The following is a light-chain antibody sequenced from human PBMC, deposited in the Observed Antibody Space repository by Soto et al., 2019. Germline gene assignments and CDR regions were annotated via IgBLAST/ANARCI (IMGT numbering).Light chain of an antibody. CDR2: AAS. V-gene: IGKV1-39*01. CDR3: QQSYSTPPYT. CDR1: QSISSY. Sequence: DIPMTQSPSSLSASVGDRVNITCRASQSISSYLNWYQQKPGKAPKLLIYAASSLQSGVPSRFSGSGSGTDFTLTISSLQPEDFATYYCQQSYSTPPYTFGQGTKLEIK. J-gene: IGKJ2*01.